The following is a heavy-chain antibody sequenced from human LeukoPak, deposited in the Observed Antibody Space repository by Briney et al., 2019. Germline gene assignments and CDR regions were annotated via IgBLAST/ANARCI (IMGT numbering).Heavy chain of an antibody. CDR2: IGIDSGNT. V-gene: IGHV3-48*01. CDR1: GFPFIEYS. Sequence: GGSLRLSCTASGFPFIEYSMNWVRQAPGKGLEWISYIGIDSGNTKYADSVRGRFTISADKAKNSLYLQMNSLRVEDTAVYYCARDHNYASDNWGQGTLVSVAS. J-gene: IGHJ4*02. D-gene: IGHD1-1*01. CDR3: ARDHNYASDN.